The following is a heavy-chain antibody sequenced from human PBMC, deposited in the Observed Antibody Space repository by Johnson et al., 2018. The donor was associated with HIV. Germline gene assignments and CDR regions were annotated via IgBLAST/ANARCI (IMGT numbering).Heavy chain of an antibody. D-gene: IGHD3-22*01. J-gene: IGHJ3*01. CDR2: ISYDGINK. Sequence: QVQLVESGGGVVQPGRSLRLSCAATGFTFNSYAMHWVRQAPGKGLEWVAVISYDGINKYYADSVQGRFTISRDNSKNTLYLQRNSLRAEDTAVYSCARGDTMIVVVDNAFDFWGQGTMVTVSS. CDR3: ARGDTMIVVVDNAFDF. CDR1: GFTFNSYA. V-gene: IGHV3-30-3*01.